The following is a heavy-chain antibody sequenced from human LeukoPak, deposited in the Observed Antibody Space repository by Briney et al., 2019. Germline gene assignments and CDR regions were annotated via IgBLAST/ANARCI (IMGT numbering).Heavy chain of an antibody. J-gene: IGHJ3*02. D-gene: IGHD1-26*01. CDR2: IYSNGAT. CDR3: ARHFRSFIGPGVFDI. Sequence: SETLSLTCTVSGVSISSSDYYWGWIRQTPGEGLAWLGTIYSNGATFDNPSLTSRVTLSVDTSKNYFSLKFSSVTATDTAVYYCARHFRSFIGPGVFDIWGQGTMVTVSS. CDR1: GVSISSSDYY. V-gene: IGHV4-39*01.